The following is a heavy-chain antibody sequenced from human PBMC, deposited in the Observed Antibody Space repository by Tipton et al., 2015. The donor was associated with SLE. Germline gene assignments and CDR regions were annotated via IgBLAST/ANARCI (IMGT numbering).Heavy chain of an antibody. Sequence: TLSLTCAVYGGSFSGYYWNWIRQPPGKGLEWIGEVNHSGGTYYKPSLKSRVTISVDTSRNQFSLKLRSVTAADTAVYYCARGAGTYDIWGQGTMVTVSS. D-gene: IGHD6-19*01. CDR1: GGSFSGYY. CDR3: ARGAGTYDI. V-gene: IGHV4-34*01. CDR2: VNHSGGT. J-gene: IGHJ3*02.